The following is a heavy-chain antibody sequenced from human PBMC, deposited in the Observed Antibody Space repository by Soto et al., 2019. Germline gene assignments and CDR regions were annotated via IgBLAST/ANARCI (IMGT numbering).Heavy chain of an antibody. D-gene: IGHD6-6*01. CDR3: VRQPLATLALYGMDV. CDR2: TYYRSKLNY. J-gene: IGHJ6*02. Sequence: PMXTRSLAFGISGDSVSSHSAAGNWIRQSPSGGLEWLGITYYRSKLNYDYAESVKSRMTITPDTSNNHFSLQLNYVTPEDTAVYYCVRQPLATLALYGMDVWGQGTTVTVPS. CDR1: GDSVSSHSAA. V-gene: IGHV6-1*01.